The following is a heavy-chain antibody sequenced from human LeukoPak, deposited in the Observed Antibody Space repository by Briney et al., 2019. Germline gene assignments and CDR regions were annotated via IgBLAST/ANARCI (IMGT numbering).Heavy chain of an antibody. Sequence: SEALSPTCAVSGGSISSGGYSWSWIRQPPGKGLEWIGYIYHSGSTYYNPSLKSRVTISVDRSKNQFSLKLSSVTAADTAVYYCARDDYYYGMDVWGKGTTVTVSS. CDR1: GGSISSGGYS. CDR3: ARDDYYYGMDV. CDR2: IYHSGST. V-gene: IGHV4-30-2*01. J-gene: IGHJ6*04.